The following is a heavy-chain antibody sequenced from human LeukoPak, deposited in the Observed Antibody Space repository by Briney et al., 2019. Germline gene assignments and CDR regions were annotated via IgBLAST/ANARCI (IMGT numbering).Heavy chain of an antibody. CDR2: INPNSGGT. J-gene: IGHJ4*02. CDR3: ARDTSTVTTPYFDY. D-gene: IGHD4-17*01. Sequence: ASVKVSCKASGYTFTHYYIHWVRQAPGQGLEWMGWINPNSGGTNYAQKFQGRVTMTRDTSITTAYMELSRLISDDTAVYYCARDTSTVTTPYFDYWGQGTLVTVSS. CDR1: GYTFTHYY. V-gene: IGHV1-2*02.